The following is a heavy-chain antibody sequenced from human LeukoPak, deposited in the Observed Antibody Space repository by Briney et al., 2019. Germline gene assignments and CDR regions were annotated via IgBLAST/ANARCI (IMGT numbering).Heavy chain of an antibody. J-gene: IGHJ4*02. CDR3: ARDRITMVRGVFDY. Sequence: GGSLRLSCAASGFTFSSYAMHWVRQAPGKGLEWVAVISYDGSNKYYAYSVKGRFTISRDYSKNTLYLQMNSLRAEDTAVYYCARDRITMVRGVFDYWGQGTLVTVSS. CDR1: GFTFSSYA. V-gene: IGHV3-30-3*01. CDR2: ISYDGSNK. D-gene: IGHD3-10*01.